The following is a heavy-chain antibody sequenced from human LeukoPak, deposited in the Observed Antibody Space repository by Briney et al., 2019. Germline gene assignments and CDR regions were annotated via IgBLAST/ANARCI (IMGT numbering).Heavy chain of an antibody. D-gene: IGHD6-13*01. J-gene: IGHJ4*02. CDR2: IYYSGST. CDR1: GGSISSYY. Sequence: KASETLSLTCTVSGGSISSYYWSWIRQPPGKGLEWIGYIYYSGSTNYNPSLKSRVTISVDTSKNQFSLKLSSVTATDTAVYYCARVKWVPRAAAGMGAPYYFDYWGQGTLVTVSS. CDR3: ARVKWVPRAAAGMGAPYYFDY. V-gene: IGHV4-59*01.